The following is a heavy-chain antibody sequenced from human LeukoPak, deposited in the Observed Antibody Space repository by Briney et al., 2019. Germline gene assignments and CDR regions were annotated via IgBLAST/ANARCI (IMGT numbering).Heavy chain of an antibody. D-gene: IGHD1-1*01. CDR1: GFTFNSYG. CDR2: MSYDRYNK. CDR3: VRDPSGSGFAFDS. Sequence: GGSLRLSCAASGFTFNSYGMHWVRQAPGKGLEWVAAMSYDRYNKYHADSVKGRFTISRDNSEGTLYLQMNSLRAEDTAVYYCVRDPSGSGFAFDSWGQGALVTVSS. V-gene: IGHV3-30*03. J-gene: IGHJ4*02.